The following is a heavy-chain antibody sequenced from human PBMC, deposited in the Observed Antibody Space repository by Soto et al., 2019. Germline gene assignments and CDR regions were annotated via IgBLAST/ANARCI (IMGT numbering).Heavy chain of an antibody. V-gene: IGHV4-59*01. Sequence: QVQLQESGPGLVKPSETLSLTCTVSSGSISIYSWSWIRQPPGKGLEWLGYVSYSGSTNYNPSLKSRVTISVDTSNNQFSLKLSSVTAADTAVYYCARTSYQLLIFGYWGQGTLVTVSS. J-gene: IGHJ4*02. D-gene: IGHD2-2*01. CDR3: ARTSYQLLIFGY. CDR2: VSYSGST. CDR1: SGSISIYS.